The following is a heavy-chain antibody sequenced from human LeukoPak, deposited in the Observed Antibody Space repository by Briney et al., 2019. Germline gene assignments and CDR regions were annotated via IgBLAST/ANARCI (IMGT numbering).Heavy chain of an antibody. Sequence: SSETLSLTCTVSGGSISSYYWSWIRQPPGKGLEWIGYIYYSGSTNYNPSLKSRVTMSRDTSKNQFSLKLSSVTAADRAVYYCASHYSGFNWGIDFWGQGTLVAVSS. CDR3: ASHYSGFNWGIDF. CDR2: IYYSGST. J-gene: IGHJ4*02. CDR1: GGSISSYY. D-gene: IGHD5-12*01. V-gene: IGHV4-59*01.